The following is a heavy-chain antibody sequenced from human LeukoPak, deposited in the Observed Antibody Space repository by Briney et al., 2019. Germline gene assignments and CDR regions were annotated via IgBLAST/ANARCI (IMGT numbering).Heavy chain of an antibody. CDR2: IIPIFGTA. Sequence: SVKVSCKASAGTFSSYAISWVRQAPGQGLEWMGGIIPIFGTANYAQKFQGRVTITADESTSTAYMELSSLRSEDTAVYYCARLSGDILTGYQVPMWFDPWGQGTLVTVSS. D-gene: IGHD3-9*01. CDR1: AGTFSSYA. V-gene: IGHV1-69*01. CDR3: ARLSGDILTGYQVPMWFDP. J-gene: IGHJ5*02.